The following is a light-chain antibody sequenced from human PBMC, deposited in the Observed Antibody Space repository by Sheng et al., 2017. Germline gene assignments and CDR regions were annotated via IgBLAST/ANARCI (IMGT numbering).Light chain of an antibody. CDR2: AAS. CDR1: HDIGNS. V-gene: IGKV1-33*01. CDR3: QQYNSWLALT. J-gene: IGKJ4*01. Sequence: DIQMTQSPSSLSASVGDRVTIACQASHDIGNSLNWYQQKPGKAPKLLIYAASNLESGVPSRFSGSGSGTDFTFTISSLQPEDVAVYYCQQYNSWLALTFGGGTKVEIK.